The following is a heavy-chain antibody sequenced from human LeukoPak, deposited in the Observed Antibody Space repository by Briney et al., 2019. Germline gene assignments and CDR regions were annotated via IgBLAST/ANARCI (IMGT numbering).Heavy chain of an antibody. J-gene: IGHJ4*02. CDR1: GFTFSSYA. Sequence: PGGSLRLSCAASGFTFSSYAMHWVRQAPGKGLEYVSAISSNGGSTYYANSVKGRFTISRDNSKNTLYLQMGSLRAEDMAVYYCAREERGATVVDYWGQGTLVTVSS. CDR2: ISSNGGST. CDR3: AREERGATVVDY. V-gene: IGHV3-64*01. D-gene: IGHD1-26*01.